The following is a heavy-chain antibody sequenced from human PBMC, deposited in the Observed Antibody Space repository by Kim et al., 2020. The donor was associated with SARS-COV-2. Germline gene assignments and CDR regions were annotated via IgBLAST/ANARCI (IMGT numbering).Heavy chain of an antibody. D-gene: IGHD3-10*01. Sequence: ASVKVSCKASGYTFTSYAMNWVRQAPGQGLEWMGWINTNTGNPTYAQGFTGRFVFSLDTSVSTAYLQISSLKAEDTAVYYCARTYYYGSGSYGPDYYYGMDVWGQGTTVTVSS. CDR2: INTNTGNP. V-gene: IGHV7-4-1*02. J-gene: IGHJ6*02. CDR1: GYTFTSYA. CDR3: ARTYYYGSGSYGPDYYYGMDV.